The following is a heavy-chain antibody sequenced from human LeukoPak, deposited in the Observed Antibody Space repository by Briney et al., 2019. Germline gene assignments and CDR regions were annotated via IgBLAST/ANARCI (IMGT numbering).Heavy chain of an antibody. Sequence: GGSLRLSCAASGFTFSSYWMSWVRQAPGKGLEWVANIKKDGSEKYYVDSVKGRFTISRDNAKNSLYLQMNSLRAEDTAVYYCTTGLGYVWGSSFDYWGQGTLVTVSS. CDR2: IKKDGSEK. V-gene: IGHV3-7*01. CDR1: GFTFSSYW. CDR3: TTGLGYVWGSSFDY. J-gene: IGHJ4*02. D-gene: IGHD3-16*01.